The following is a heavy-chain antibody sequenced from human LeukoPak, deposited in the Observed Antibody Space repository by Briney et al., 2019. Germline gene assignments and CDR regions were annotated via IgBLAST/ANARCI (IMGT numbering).Heavy chain of an antibody. Sequence: ASVKVSCKASGYKFISYGFSWVRQAPGQGLEWMGWISAYNGNTNYAQKLQGRVTMTTDTSTSTAYKELRSLKSDDTAVYYCARDSSYSSSSLGFDYWGQGTLVTVSS. J-gene: IGHJ4*02. V-gene: IGHV1-18*01. CDR1: GYKFISYG. D-gene: IGHD6-13*01. CDR3: ARDSSYSSSSLGFDY. CDR2: ISAYNGNT.